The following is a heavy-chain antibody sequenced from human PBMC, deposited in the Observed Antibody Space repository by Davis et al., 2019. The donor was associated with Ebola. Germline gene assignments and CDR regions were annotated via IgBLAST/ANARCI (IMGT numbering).Heavy chain of an antibody. CDR2: IYPGDSDT. CDR3: ARGGYGDYVSDWYFDL. J-gene: IGHJ2*01. D-gene: IGHD4-17*01. Sequence: KVSCKGSGYSFTIYWIGWVRQMPGKGLEWMGIIYPGDSDTRYSPSFQGQVTISADKSISTAYLQWSSLKASDTAMYYCARGGYGDYVSDWYFDLWGRGTLVTVSS. V-gene: IGHV5-51*01. CDR1: GYSFTIYW.